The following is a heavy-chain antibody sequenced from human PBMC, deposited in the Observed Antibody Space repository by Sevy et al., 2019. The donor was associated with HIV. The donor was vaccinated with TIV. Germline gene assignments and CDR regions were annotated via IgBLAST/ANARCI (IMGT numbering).Heavy chain of an antibody. CDR1: GFTFSKYS. D-gene: IGHD2-8*01. CDR3: AREGCTKPHDY. Sequence: GGSLRLSCAASGFTFSKYSMSWVRQPPGKGLEWVSTLCFGCGEINYADSVKGRFTISRDNSKNSLYLQMNNLRAEDTAVYYCAREGCTKPHDYWGQGTLVTVSS. CDR2: LCFGCGEI. J-gene: IGHJ4*02. V-gene: IGHV3-23*01.